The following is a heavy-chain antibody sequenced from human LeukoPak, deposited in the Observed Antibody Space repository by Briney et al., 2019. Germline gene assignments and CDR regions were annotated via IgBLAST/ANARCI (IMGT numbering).Heavy chain of an antibody. CDR1: GFTFDDYA. V-gene: IGHV3-9*01. CDR3: AKDISYYDSSGCDY. D-gene: IGHD3-22*01. CDR2: ISWNSGSI. J-gene: IGHJ4*02. Sequence: GRSLRLSCAASGFTFDDYAMHWVRQAPGKGLEWVSGISWNSGSIGYADSVKGRFTISRDNAKNSPYLQMNSLRAEDTALYYCAKDISYYDSSGCDYWGQGTLVTVSS.